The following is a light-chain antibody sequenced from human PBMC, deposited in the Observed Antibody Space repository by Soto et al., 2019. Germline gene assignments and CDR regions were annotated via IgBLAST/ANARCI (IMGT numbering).Light chain of an antibody. V-gene: IGLV2-14*03. CDR3: SSYAGSSTLV. CDR2: DVT. Sequence: QSALTQPASVSGSPGQSITISCTGTSSDVGRYNYVSWYQQHPGKGPKLMIYDVTNRPSGVSNRFSGSKSGNTAALTISGLKAEDEADYYCSSYAGSSTLVFGGGTKLTVL. CDR1: SSDVGRYNY. J-gene: IGLJ2*01.